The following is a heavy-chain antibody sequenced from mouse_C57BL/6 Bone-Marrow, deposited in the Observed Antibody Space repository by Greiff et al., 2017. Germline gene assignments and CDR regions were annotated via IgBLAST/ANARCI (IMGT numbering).Heavy chain of an antibody. CDR1: GYTFTDYY. V-gene: IGHV1-19*01. J-gene: IGHJ4*01. CDR2: INPYNGGT. CDR3: ARDPLRDYYAMDY. Sequence: EVQLQQSGPVLVKPGASVKMSCKASGYTFTDYYMTWVKQSHGKSLEWIGVINPYNGGTSYNQKFKGKATLTVDKSSSTAYMELNSLTSEDSAVYYCARDPLRDYYAMDYWGQGTSVTVSS.